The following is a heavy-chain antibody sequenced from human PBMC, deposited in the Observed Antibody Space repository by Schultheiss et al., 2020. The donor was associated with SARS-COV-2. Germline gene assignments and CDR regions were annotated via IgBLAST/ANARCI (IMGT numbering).Heavy chain of an antibody. CDR3: ARGLNCSSTSCCANFDY. V-gene: IGHV3-30*03. Sequence: LSLTCAVYGGSFSGYYWSWIRQPPGKGLEWVAVISYDGSNKYYADSVKGRFTISRDNSKNTLYLQMNSLRAEDTAVYYCARGLNCSSTSCCANFDYWGQGTLVTVSS. CDR1: GGSFSGYY. CDR2: ISYDGSNK. J-gene: IGHJ4*02. D-gene: IGHD2-2*01.